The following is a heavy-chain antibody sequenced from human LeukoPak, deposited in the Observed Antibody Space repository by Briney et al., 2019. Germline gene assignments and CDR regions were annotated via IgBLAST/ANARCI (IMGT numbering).Heavy chain of an antibody. J-gene: IGHJ4*02. CDR2: IKQDGSEK. CDR1: GFTFSSYW. V-gene: IGHV3-7*01. CDR3: ARDLGYDYVWGSYRY. D-gene: IGHD3-16*02. Sequence: GGSPRLSCAASGFTFSSYWMSWVRQAPGKGLEWVANIKQDGSEKYYVDSVKGRFTISRDNAKNSLYLQMNSLRAEDTAVYYCARDLGYDYVWGSYRYWGQGTLVTVSS.